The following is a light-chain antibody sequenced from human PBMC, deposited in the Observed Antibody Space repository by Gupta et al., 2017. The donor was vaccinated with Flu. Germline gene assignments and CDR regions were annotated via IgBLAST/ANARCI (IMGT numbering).Light chain of an antibody. CDR3: QKLSNWPPYT. CDR1: QSVSTY. Sequence: EIVLTQSPATLSLSPGERATLSCRASQSVSTYLAWYQQKPGQTPRLLIYDASNRATGIPARFSGSGYGTDFTLTISSREPEDFAVYYCQKLSNWPPYTSGQGTRLEIK. V-gene: IGKV3-11*01. J-gene: IGKJ2*01. CDR2: DAS.